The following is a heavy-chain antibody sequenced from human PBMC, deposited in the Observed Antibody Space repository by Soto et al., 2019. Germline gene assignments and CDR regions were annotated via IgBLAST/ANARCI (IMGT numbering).Heavy chain of an antibody. Sequence: SVKVSCKASGGTFSSYAISWVRQAPGQGLEWMGGIIPIFGTANYAQKFQGRVTITADESTSTAYMELSSLRSEDTAVYYCARNPLGCSTSCYHYYYYGMDVWGQGTTVTVSS. D-gene: IGHD2-2*01. V-gene: IGHV1-69*13. J-gene: IGHJ6*02. CDR1: GGTFSSYA. CDR2: IIPIFGTA. CDR3: ARNPLGCSTSCYHYYYYGMDV.